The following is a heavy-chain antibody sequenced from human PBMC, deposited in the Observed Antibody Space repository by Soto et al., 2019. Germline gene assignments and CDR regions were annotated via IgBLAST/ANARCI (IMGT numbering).Heavy chain of an antibody. Sequence: ASLKVSCKASGYPFNWYSMHWVRQAPGQKLEWMGWINRSKGNTNYSQKFQGGVTMTRDTSISTAYMELSRLRSDDTAVYYCARASDIVVVPGFLYGMDVWGQGTRGTVSS. CDR2: INRSKGNT. D-gene: IGHD2-2*01. CDR1: GYPFNWYS. CDR3: ARASDIVVVPGFLYGMDV. J-gene: IGHJ6*02. V-gene: IGHV1-2*02.